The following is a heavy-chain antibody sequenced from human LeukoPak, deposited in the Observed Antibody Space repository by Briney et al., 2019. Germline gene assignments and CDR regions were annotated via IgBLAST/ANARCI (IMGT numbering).Heavy chain of an antibody. CDR3: AKSPTTGYSSSANWFDP. J-gene: IGHJ5*02. CDR1: GFTFSSYA. CDR2: ISGSGGST. Sequence: GGSLRLSCAASGFTFSSYAMSWVGQAPGKGLEWVSAISGSGGSTYYADSVKGRFTISRDNSKNTLYLQMNSLRAEDTAVYYCAKSPTTGYSSSANWFDPWGQGTLVTVSS. V-gene: IGHV3-23*01. D-gene: IGHD6-13*01.